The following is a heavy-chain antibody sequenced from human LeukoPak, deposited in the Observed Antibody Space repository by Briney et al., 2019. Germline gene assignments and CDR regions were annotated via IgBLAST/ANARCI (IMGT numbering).Heavy chain of an antibody. V-gene: IGHV4-34*01. CDR3: ARRRRLFRP. CDR2: INHSGST. J-gene: IGHJ4*02. CDR1: GGSFSGYY. D-gene: IGHD2/OR15-2a*01. Sequence: SSETLSLTCAVYGGSFSGYYWSWIRQPPGKGLEWIGEINHSGSTNYNPSLKSRVTISVDTSKNQFSLKLSSVTAADTAVYYCARRRRLFRPWDQGTLVTVSS.